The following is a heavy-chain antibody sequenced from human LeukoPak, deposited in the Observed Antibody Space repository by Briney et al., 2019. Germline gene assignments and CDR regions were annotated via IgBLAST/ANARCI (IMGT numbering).Heavy chain of an antibody. CDR3: ARDLGNYDSSAYDY. J-gene: IGHJ4*02. D-gene: IGHD3-22*01. CDR1: GVSISSGSYY. Sequence: PSETLSLTCTVSGVSISSGSYYWSWIRQPAGRGLEWIGRIYTSGSTNYNPSLKSRVTISVDTSKNQFSLKLSSVTAADTAVYYCARDLGNYDSSAYDYWGQGTLVTVSS. V-gene: IGHV4-61*02. CDR2: IYTSGST.